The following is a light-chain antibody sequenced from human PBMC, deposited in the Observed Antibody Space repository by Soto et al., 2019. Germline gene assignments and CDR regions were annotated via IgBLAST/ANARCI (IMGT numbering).Light chain of an antibody. CDR2: AAS. J-gene: IGKJ5*01. Sequence: DIQMTQSPSSLSASVGARVPITCRASQSISSYLNWYQQKPGKAPKLLIYAASSLQSGVPSRFSGSGSRTDFTLTISSLQPEDFATYYCQQSYSTPSTFGQGTRLEIK. V-gene: IGKV1-39*01. CDR1: QSISSY. CDR3: QQSYSTPST.